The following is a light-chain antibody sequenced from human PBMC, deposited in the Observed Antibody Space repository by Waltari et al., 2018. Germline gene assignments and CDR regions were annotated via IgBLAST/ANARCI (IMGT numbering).Light chain of an antibody. CDR3: CSYAGGASYV. CDR2: EVR. Sequence: QSALAQPASVSGSPGQSITISCAGGSSDIGRYNLVSWYPQHPDKAPKLIIYEVRQRPSGLSNRFSGSKSGSTASLTISGLQAEDEATYYCCSYAGGASYVFGTGTQVSVV. CDR1: SSDIGRYNL. V-gene: IGLV2-23*02. J-gene: IGLJ1*01.